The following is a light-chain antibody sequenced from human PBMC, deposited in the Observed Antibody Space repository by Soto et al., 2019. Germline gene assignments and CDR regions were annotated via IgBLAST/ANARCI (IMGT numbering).Light chain of an antibody. CDR1: SSDGADYKD. Sequence: QSALTQPASXXGXXXXXXXISCTATSSDGADYKDVSWYQQHPGNAPKLMIYEVTYRPSGVSNRFSGSKSGNTASLTISGLQAEDEAEYYCSSYTTSSTVFGTGTKLTVL. CDR2: EVT. V-gene: IGLV2-14*01. CDR3: SSYTTSSTV. J-gene: IGLJ1*01.